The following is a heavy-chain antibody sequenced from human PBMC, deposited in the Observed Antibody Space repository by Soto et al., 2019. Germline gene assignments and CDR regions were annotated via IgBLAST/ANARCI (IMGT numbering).Heavy chain of an antibody. CDR1: GDTFSNYG. Sequence: QVQLVQSGGEVKRPGASVKVSCKTSGDTFSNYGITWVRQAPGQPLEWLGWISLYSDGTNYAQKFPCRVSMTTAPSTTTASMELRRLRSDDTAVYDCARVVTGADAWFGPLGQGTLVTVSS. D-gene: IGHD2-2*01. CDR2: ISLYSDGT. CDR3: ARVVTGADAWFGP. J-gene: IGHJ5*02. V-gene: IGHV1-18*01.